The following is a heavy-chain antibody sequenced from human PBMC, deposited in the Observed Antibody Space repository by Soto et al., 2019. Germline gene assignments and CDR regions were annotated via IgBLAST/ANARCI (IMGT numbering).Heavy chain of an antibody. CDR3: ARGPTGWYGYAS. V-gene: IGHV3-74*01. D-gene: IGHD6-19*01. J-gene: IGHJ5*02. CDR2: IKSDGSTT. CDR1: GLTFSSSW. Sequence: EVQLVESGGGLVQPGGSLRLSCAASGLTFSSSWMHWVRQAPGKGLEWVSRIKSDGSTTNYADSVKGRFTISRDNAKNTLYLQMNSLRAEDTAGYYCARGPTGWYGYASWGQGTLVTVSS.